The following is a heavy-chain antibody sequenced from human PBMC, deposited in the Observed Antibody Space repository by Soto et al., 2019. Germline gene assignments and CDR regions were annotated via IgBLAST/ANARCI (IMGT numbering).Heavy chain of an antibody. CDR1: GFTFSAYY. V-gene: IGHV3-11*05. CDR2: ITSSSDYT. CDR3: VREYYYGMDV. Sequence: QEQLVESGGGLVRPGGSLRLSCAASGFTFSAYYMTWMRQAPGKGLEWVSYITSSSDYTNYAGSVKGRFTISRDNAKNSLYLQMNSLRVEDTAVYYCVREYYYGMDVVGQGTTVPVSS. J-gene: IGHJ6*02.